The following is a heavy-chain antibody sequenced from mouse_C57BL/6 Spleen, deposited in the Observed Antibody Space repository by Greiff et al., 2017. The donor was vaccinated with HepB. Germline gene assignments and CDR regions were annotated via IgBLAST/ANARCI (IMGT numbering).Heavy chain of an antibody. Sequence: VQLQQSGPELVKPGASVKISCKASGYAFSSSWMNWVKQRPGKGLEWIGRIYPGDGDTNYNGKFKGKATLTADKSSSTAYMHLSSLPSEDSAVYCGARELRLSGFAYWGQGTLFTVSA. J-gene: IGHJ3*01. CDR1: GYAFSSSW. V-gene: IGHV1-82*01. CDR2: IYPGDGDT. D-gene: IGHD3-2*02. CDR3: ARELRLSGFAY.